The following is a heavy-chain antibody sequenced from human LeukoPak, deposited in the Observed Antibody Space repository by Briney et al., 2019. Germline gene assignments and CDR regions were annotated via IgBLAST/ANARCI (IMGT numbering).Heavy chain of an antibody. J-gene: IGHJ1*01. CDR1: GGSFSGYY. Sequence: SETLSLTCAVYGGSFSGYYWSWIRQPPGKGLEWIGEINHSGSTNYNPSLKSRVTISVDTSKNQFSLKLSSVTAADTAVYYCARRGYGALRYFQHCGQGTLVTVSS. CDR3: ARRGYGALRYFQH. D-gene: IGHD4-17*01. V-gene: IGHV4-34*01. CDR2: INHSGST.